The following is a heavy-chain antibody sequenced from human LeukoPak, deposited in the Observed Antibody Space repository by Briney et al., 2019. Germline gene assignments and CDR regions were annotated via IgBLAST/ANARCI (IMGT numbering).Heavy chain of an antibody. V-gene: IGHV3-7*03. CDR1: GFTFSSYW. CDR2: IKQDGSEK. Sequence: PGGSLRLSCAASGFTFSSYWMSWVRQAPGKGLEWVANIKQDGSEKYYVDSVKSRFTISRDNAKNSLYLQMNSLRAEDTAVYYCARVAAAGTDYFDYWGQGTLVTVSS. CDR3: ARVAAAGTDYFDY. D-gene: IGHD6-13*01. J-gene: IGHJ4*02.